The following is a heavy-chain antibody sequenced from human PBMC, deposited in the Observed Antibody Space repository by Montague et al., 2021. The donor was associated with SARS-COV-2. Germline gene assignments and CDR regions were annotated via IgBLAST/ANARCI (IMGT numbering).Heavy chain of an antibody. J-gene: IGHJ6*02. CDR3: ARGSWHIVVVTAIRDGYYGMDV. D-gene: IGHD2-21*02. V-gene: IGHV4-34*01. Sequence: SETLSLTCAVYGGSFSGYYFSWIRQPPGKGLEWIGEINQSGSTNXNPSLKSRVTISVDTSKNQFSLKLSSVTAADTAVYYCARGSWHIVVVTAIRDGYYGMDVWGQGTTVTVSS. CDR2: INQSGST. CDR1: GGSFSGYY.